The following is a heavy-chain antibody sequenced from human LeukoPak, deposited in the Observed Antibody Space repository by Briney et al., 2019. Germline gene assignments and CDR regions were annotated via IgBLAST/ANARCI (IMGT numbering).Heavy chain of an antibody. V-gene: IGHV4-59*01. J-gene: IGHJ5*02. Sequence: SETLSLTCTVSGGSIGSYYWSWIRQPPGKGLEWIGYIYYSGSTNYNPSLKSRVTISVDTSKNQFSLKLSSVTAADTAVYYCARTYYDILTGYYHSWFDPWGQGTLVTVSS. CDR1: GGSIGSYY. CDR2: IYYSGST. D-gene: IGHD3-9*01. CDR3: ARTYYDILTGYYHSWFDP.